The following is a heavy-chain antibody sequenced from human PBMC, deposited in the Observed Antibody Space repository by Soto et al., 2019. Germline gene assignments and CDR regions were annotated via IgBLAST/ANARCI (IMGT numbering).Heavy chain of an antibody. J-gene: IGHJ6*02. D-gene: IGHD3-16*01. CDR2: INSGSSSI. V-gene: IGHV3-48*04. CDR3: ARGSFGPYYYYGMDV. Sequence: GGSLRLSCTASGFTFSSYSMNWVRQAPGKGLGWVSCINSGSSSIYYADSVKGRFTISRDNAKNTLYLQMNSLRAEDTAVYYCARGSFGPYYYYGMDVWGQGTTVTVSS. CDR1: GFTFSSYS.